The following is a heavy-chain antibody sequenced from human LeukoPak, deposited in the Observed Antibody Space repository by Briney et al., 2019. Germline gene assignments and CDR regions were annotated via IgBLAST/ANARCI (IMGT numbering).Heavy chain of an antibody. CDR2: IYSGGST. D-gene: IGHD2-2*01. V-gene: IGHV3-53*01. CDR3: AREPRPYCSSTSCYPFDY. Sequence: QPGGSLRLSCAASGFTVSSNYMSWVRQAPGKGLEWVSVIYSGGSTYYADSVKGRFTISRDNSKNTLYLQMNSLRAEDTAVYYCAREPRPYCSSTSCYPFDYWGQGTLVTVSS. CDR1: GFTVSSNY. J-gene: IGHJ4*02.